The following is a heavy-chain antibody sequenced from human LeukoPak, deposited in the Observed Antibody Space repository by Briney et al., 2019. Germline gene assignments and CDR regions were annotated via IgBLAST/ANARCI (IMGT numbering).Heavy chain of an antibody. D-gene: IGHD5-24*01. V-gene: IGHV3-23*01. CDR1: GFTFSSSG. J-gene: IGHJ3*02. CDR3: AKDIERSDGYTDAFDI. CDR2: ISGRGDST. Sequence: PGGSLRLSCAASGFTFSSSGMSWVRQAPGKGLEWVSAISGRGDSTYYADFVRGRSTISRDNSKNTLHLQMNSLRAEDTALYYCAKDIERSDGYTDAFDIWGQGTMVTVSS.